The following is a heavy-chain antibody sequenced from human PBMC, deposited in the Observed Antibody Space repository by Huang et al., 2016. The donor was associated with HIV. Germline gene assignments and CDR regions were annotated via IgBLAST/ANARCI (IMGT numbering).Heavy chain of an antibody. J-gene: IGHJ4*02. V-gene: IGHV3-30*04. Sequence: QVQLVESGGGVVQPGTSLRLSCAASGFTFDNCAMNWVRQGTGKGVECVAGIRKEGRTKYYADSVKGRFTISRDNSKNTVYLQMNSLRAEDTAVYYCARSEPSRYYFDYWGQGTLVTVSS. CDR1: GFTFDNCA. CDR3: ARSEPSRYYFDY. CDR2: IRKEGRTK.